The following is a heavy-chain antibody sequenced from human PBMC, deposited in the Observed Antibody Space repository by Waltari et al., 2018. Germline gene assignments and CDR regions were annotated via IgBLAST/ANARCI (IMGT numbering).Heavy chain of an antibody. Sequence: QVQLVESGGGVVQPGISLRLSCAAAGFRLGGFGMHWVRQAPGKGLEWVALIFFGGGDTFYADSVRGRFTISRDNSKNTLYLDINSLRLDDTAIYYCAKDAFGNTYLDHWGQGTLVTVSS. V-gene: IGHV3-30*19. CDR2: IFFGGGDT. J-gene: IGHJ4*02. CDR1: GFRLGGFG. D-gene: IGHD3-10*01. CDR3: AKDAFGNTYLDH.